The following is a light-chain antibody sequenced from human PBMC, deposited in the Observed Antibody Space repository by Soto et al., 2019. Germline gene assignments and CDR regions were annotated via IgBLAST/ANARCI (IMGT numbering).Light chain of an antibody. CDR1: SSDVGGYNY. V-gene: IGLV2-8*01. Sequence: QSALTQPPSASGSPGQSVTISCTGTSSDVGGYNYVSWYQQHPGKAPKLMIYEVSKRPSVVPDRFSGSKSGNTASLTVSGLQAEDEADYYCNSYAGSNNVVFGGGTKLTVL. J-gene: IGLJ2*01. CDR2: EVS. CDR3: NSYAGSNNVV.